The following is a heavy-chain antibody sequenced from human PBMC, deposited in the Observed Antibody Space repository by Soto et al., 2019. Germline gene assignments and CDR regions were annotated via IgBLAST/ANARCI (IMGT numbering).Heavy chain of an antibody. CDR2: INHSGST. D-gene: IGHD3-22*01. V-gene: IGHV4-34*01. CDR1: GGSFSGYY. J-gene: IGHJ4*02. CDR3: ARHGYYDSSGYYFDY. Sequence: PSETLSLTCAVYGGSFSGYYWTWIRQPPGKGLEWIGEINHSGSTNYNPSLKSRVTISVDTSKNQFSLKLSSVTAADTAVYYCARHGYYDSSGYYFDYWGQGTLVTVSS.